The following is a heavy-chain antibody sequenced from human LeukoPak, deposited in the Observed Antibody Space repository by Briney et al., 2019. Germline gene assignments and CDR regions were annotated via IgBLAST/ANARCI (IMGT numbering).Heavy chain of an antibody. CDR3: ARDRGIAAAGPGSDPYYYYGMDV. CDR1: GFTVSSNY. Sequence: PGGSLRLSCAASGFTVSSNYMSWVRQAPGKGLEWVSVIYSGGSTYYADSVKGRVTISRDNSKNTLYLQMNSLRAEDTAVYYCARDRGIAAAGPGSDPYYYYGMDVWGKGTTVTVSS. V-gene: IGHV3-53*01. CDR2: IYSGGST. D-gene: IGHD6-25*01. J-gene: IGHJ6*04.